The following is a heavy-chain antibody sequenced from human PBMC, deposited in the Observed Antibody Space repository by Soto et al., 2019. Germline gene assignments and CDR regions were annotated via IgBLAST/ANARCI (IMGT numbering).Heavy chain of an antibody. CDR3: SRTILGGVVHAFDF. V-gene: IGHV3-23*01. Sequence: EVQLLESGGGLVQPGGSLRLSCAASGLTFRSYAMNWVRQAPGQGLEWVSTVSDSGGSTYYAYSVQGRFTISRDNSKNALVLHMNSLGAEDTAIYYCSRTILGGVVHAFDFWGQGSLVTVSS. CDR2: VSDSGGST. D-gene: IGHD1-26*01. CDR1: GLTFRSYA. J-gene: IGHJ4*02.